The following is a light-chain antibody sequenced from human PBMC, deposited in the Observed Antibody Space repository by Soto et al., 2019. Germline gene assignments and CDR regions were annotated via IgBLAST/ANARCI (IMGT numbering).Light chain of an antibody. V-gene: IGKV3-20*01. Sequence: EIVLTQSPGTLSLSPGERATLSCRASQSVSSSYLAWYQQKPGQAPRHLIYGASSRATGIPDRFSGSGAGTDFTLTISRREPQDFAVYYCQQYGSSPRITFGQGTRLEIK. J-gene: IGKJ5*01. CDR1: QSVSSSY. CDR3: QQYGSSPRIT. CDR2: GAS.